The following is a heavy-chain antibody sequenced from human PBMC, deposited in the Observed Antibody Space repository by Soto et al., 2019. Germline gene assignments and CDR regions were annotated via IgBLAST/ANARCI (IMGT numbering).Heavy chain of an antibody. V-gene: IGHV1-2*02. J-gene: IGHJ5*02. CDR2: INPNSGGT. D-gene: IGHD2-2*01. Sequence: ASVKVSCKASGYTFTGYYMQWVRQAPGQGLEWMGWINPNSGGTNYAQKFQGRVTMTRDTSISTAYMELSRLRSDDTAVYYCARDKPYCSSTSCYENWFDPWGQGTLVTVYS. CDR3: ARDKPYCSSTSCYENWFDP. CDR1: GYTFTGYY.